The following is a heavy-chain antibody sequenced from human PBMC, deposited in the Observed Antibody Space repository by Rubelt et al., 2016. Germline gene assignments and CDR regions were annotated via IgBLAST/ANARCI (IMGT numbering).Heavy chain of an antibody. CDR3: ARQYNYGSSFDI. Sequence: QVQLVESGGGVVQPGRSLRLSCAASGFTFSSYAMHWVRQAPGKGLEWVAVISYDGSNKYYADSVKGRFTISRDNSKNTLYLQMNSLRAGETAVYYGARQYNYGSSFDIWGQGTMITVSS. V-gene: IGHV3-30*04. CDR2: ISYDGSNK. J-gene: IGHJ3*02. CDR1: GFTFSSYA. D-gene: IGHD6-13*01.